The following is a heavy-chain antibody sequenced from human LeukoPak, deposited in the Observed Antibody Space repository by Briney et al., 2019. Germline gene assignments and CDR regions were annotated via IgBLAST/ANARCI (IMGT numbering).Heavy chain of an antibody. D-gene: IGHD2-15*01. J-gene: IGHJ4*02. Sequence: SETLSLTCTVSGGSISSSSYYWGWIRQPPGKGLEWIGSISYSGSTYYNPSLKSRVTISVDTSKNQFSLKLSSVTAADTAVYYCARLLRYCSGGSCYHFDYWGQGTLVTVSS. CDR3: ARLLRYCSGGSCYHFDY. V-gene: IGHV4-39*01. CDR2: ISYSGST. CDR1: GGSISSSSYY.